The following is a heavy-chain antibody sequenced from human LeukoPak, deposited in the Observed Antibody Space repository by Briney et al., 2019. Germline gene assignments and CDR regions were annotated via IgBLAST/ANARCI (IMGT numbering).Heavy chain of an antibody. CDR1: GFALSTWGVG. CDR2: IDWDDDK. V-gene: IGHV2-5*02. Sequence: SGPTLVNPTQTLTLTFTFSGFALSTWGVGGGWIRQPPGKALEWLALIDWDDDKRYSPSLKSRLTITKDTYKNQVVLTMTNMDPVDTATYYCAHRRGSRTHDAFDIWGQGTMVTVSS. J-gene: IGHJ3*02. CDR3: AHRRGSRTHDAFDI. D-gene: IGHD6-6*01.